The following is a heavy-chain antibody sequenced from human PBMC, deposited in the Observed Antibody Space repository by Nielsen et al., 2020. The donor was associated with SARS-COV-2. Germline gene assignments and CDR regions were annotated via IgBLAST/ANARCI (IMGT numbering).Heavy chain of an antibody. J-gene: IGHJ6*03. CDR3: ARDTGPGSMDV. CDR2: FYDTGST. CDR1: GDSVSRGIYY. V-gene: IGHV4-61*01. Sequence: SETLSLTCTVPGDSVSRGIYYWTWIRQPPGKGLEWIGYFYDTGSTSYNPSLKSRVTISIGTSKNQFSLKLNSVTAADTAVYYCARDTGPGSMDVWGKGTTVTVSS. D-gene: IGHD1-14*01.